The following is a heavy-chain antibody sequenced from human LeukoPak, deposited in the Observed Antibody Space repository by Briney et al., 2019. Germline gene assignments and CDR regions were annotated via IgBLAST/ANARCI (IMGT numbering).Heavy chain of an antibody. D-gene: IGHD5-18*01. CDR1: GGTFSSYA. CDR2: IIPIFGTA. J-gene: IGHJ4*02. CDR3: ASGGYSYGYVASY. V-gene: IGHV1-69*06. Sequence: GASVKVSCKASGGTFSSYAISWVRRAPGQGLEWMGGIIPIFGTANYAQKFQGRVTITADKSTSTAYMELSSLRSEDTAVYYCASGGYSYGYVASYWGQGTLVTVSS.